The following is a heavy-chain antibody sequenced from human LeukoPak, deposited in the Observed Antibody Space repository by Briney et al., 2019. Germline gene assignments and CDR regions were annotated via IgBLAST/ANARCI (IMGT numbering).Heavy chain of an antibody. CDR3: ARGPITGTRDFDY. J-gene: IGHJ4*02. D-gene: IGHD1-20*01. V-gene: IGHV4-59*01. CDR2: IYYSGST. CDR1: GGSISSYY. Sequence: KTSETLSLTCTVSGGSISSYYWSWIRQPPGKGLEWMGYIYYSGSTNYNPSLKSRVTISVDTSKNQFSLKLSSVTAADTAVYYCARGPITGTRDFDYWGQGTLVTVSS.